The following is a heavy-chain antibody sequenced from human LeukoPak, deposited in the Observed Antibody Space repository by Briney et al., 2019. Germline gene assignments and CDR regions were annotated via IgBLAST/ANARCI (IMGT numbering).Heavy chain of an antibody. V-gene: IGHV1-8*01. D-gene: IGHD7-27*01. CDR3: ARGPPNWGYDY. Sequence: ASVKISCKASGYTFTSYDFNWVRQATGQRPEWMGWMSPNSGDTGYAQKFQDRVTMTRNTSISTAYMELSSLRSDDTAVYYCARGPPNWGYDYWGPGTLVTVSS. CDR2: MSPNSGDT. CDR1: GYTFTSYD. J-gene: IGHJ4*02.